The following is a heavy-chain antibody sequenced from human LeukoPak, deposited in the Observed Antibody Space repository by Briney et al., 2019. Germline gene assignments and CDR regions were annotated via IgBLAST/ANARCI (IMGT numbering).Heavy chain of an antibody. Sequence: GGSLRLSCSASRFTINSNYMSWVRQAPGKGLEWVSVIYSGGSIYYTDSVKGRFTISRHNSKNTLYLQMNSLRTEDTAVYYCASGSRFDYWGQGTLVTVSS. CDR1: RFTINSNY. V-gene: IGHV3-53*04. J-gene: IGHJ4*02. CDR2: IYSGGSI. D-gene: IGHD5/OR15-5a*01. CDR3: ASGSRFDY.